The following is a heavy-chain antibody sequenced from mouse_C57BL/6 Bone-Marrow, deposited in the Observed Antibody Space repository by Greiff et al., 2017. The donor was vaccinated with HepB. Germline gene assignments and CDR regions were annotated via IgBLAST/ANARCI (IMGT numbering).Heavy chain of an antibody. Sequence: QVQLQQPGAELVKPGASVKLSCKASGYTFTSYWMQWVKQRPGQGLEWIGEIDPSDSYTNYNQKFKGKATLTVDTSSSTAYMQLSSLTSEDSAVYYCARERALLQTDYWGQGTTLTVAS. CDR1: GYTFTSYW. D-gene: IGHD1-1*01. J-gene: IGHJ2*01. CDR3: ARERALLQTDY. CDR2: IDPSDSYT. V-gene: IGHV1-50*01.